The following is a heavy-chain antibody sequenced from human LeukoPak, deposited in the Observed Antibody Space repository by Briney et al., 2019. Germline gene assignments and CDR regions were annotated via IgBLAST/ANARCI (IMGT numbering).Heavy chain of an antibody. CDR3: ARGEWGDIVVVPAAIRFDP. CDR1: GFTFSDYN. D-gene: IGHD2-2*01. V-gene: IGHV3-11*04. J-gene: IGHJ5*02. Sequence: GGSLRLSCAAAGFTFSDYNMRWIRQAPGKGLEWVSSISRSGSTKYYADSVKGRFTISRDNAKNSLYLQMNSLRAEDTAVYYCARGEWGDIVVVPAAIRFDPWGQGTLVTVSS. CDR2: ISRSGSTK.